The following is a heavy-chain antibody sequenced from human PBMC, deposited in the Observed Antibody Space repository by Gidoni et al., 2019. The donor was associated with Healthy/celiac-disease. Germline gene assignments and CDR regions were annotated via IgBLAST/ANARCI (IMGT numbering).Heavy chain of an antibody. CDR1: GGTLRSYA. CDR2: IIPIFGTA. J-gene: IGHJ4*02. Sequence: QVQLVHSGAEVKKPGSSVKVSCKASGGTLRSYAISWVRQAPGQGLEWMGGIIPIFGTANYAQKFQGRVTITADESTSTAYMELSSLRSEDTAVYYCARARIVGATPGPYYFDYWGQGTLVTVSS. D-gene: IGHD1-26*01. V-gene: IGHV1-69*01. CDR3: ARARIVGATPGPYYFDY.